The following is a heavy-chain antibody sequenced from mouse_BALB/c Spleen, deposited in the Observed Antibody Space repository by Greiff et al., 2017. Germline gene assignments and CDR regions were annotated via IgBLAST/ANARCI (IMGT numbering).Heavy chain of an antibody. CDR3: ARGLKYGNFYAMDY. CDR2: IDTSDSYT. V-gene: IGHV1-69*01. Sequence: QVHVKQPGAELVMPGASVKMSCKASGYTFTDYWMHWVKQRPGQGLEWIGAIDTSDSYTSYNQKFKGKATLTVDESSSTAYMQLSSLTSEDSAVYYCARGLKYGNFYAMDYWGQGTSVTVSS. J-gene: IGHJ4*01. D-gene: IGHD2-10*02. CDR1: GYTFTDYW.